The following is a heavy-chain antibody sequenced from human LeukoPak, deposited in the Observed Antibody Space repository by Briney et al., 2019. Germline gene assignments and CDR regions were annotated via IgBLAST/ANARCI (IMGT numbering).Heavy chain of an antibody. J-gene: IGHJ4*02. CDR3: AKDSPPWDYYDSSGYLDY. CDR2: ISGSGGST. D-gene: IGHD3-22*01. Sequence: GGSLRLSCAASGFIFSSYAMSWVRQAPGKGLEWVSAISGSGGSTYYADSVKGRFTISRDNSKNTLYLQMNSLRAEDTAVYYCAKDSPPWDYYDSSGYLDYWGRGTLVTVSS. CDR1: GFIFSSYA. V-gene: IGHV3-23*01.